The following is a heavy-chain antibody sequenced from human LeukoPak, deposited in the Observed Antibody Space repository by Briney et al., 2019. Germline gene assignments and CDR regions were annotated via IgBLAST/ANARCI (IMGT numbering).Heavy chain of an antibody. Sequence: PSETLSLTCAVYGGSFSGYYWSWIRQPPGKGLEWIGEINHSGSTNYNPSLKSRVTISVDTSKNQFSLKLSSVTAADTAVYYCAREDVIVGYYYYGMDVWGQGTTVTVSS. V-gene: IGHV4-34*01. J-gene: IGHJ6*02. CDR1: GGSFSGYY. D-gene: IGHD2-21*01. CDR3: AREDVIVGYYYYGMDV. CDR2: INHSGST.